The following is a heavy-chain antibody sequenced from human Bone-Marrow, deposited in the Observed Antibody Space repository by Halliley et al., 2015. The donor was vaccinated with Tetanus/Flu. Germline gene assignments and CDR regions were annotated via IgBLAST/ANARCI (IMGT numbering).Heavy chain of an antibody. V-gene: IGHV3-74*01. CDR3: ARDSVSARVLAV. Sequence: SLRLSCDASGFTFSSHWMHWVRQAPGKGLVWVSRISTDGSRTTYVDSVEGRFTISRDNTKNRLYLQLNSLRAEDTAVYYCARDSVSARVLAVWGQGSTVIVSS. CDR1: GFTFSSHW. CDR2: ISTDGSRT. D-gene: IGHD1-26*01. J-gene: IGHJ6*02.